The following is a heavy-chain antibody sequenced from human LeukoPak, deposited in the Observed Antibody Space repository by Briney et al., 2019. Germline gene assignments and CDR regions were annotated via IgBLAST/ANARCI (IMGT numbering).Heavy chain of an antibody. CDR2: IRSKANSYAT. CDR3: TSTPQNGSGSYLSYYYYYYMDV. V-gene: IGHV3-73*01. D-gene: IGHD3-10*01. CDR1: GFTFGDYA. Sequence: GGSLRLSCTASGFTFGDYAMSWFRQAPGKGREWVGFIRSKANSYATAYSASVKGRFTISRDDSKNTAYLQMNSLKTEDTAVYYCTSTPQNGSGSYLSYYYYYYMDVWGKGTTVTVSS. J-gene: IGHJ6*03.